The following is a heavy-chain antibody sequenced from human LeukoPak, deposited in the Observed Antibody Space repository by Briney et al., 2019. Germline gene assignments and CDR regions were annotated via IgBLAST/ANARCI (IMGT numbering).Heavy chain of an antibody. V-gene: IGHV1-3*03. D-gene: IGHD2-15*01. CDR2: INAGNGNT. Sequence: ASVKVSCKASGYTFTSYAMHWVRQAPGQRLEWMGWINAGNGNTKYSETFQGRVTITRDTSASTAYMELSSLRSEDMAVYYCARDPRYCSGGSCYSEVDYWGQGTLVTVSS. CDR1: GYTFTSYA. J-gene: IGHJ4*02. CDR3: ARDPRYCSGGSCYSEVDY.